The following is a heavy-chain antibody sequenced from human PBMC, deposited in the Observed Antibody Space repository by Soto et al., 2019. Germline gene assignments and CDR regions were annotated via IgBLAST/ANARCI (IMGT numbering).Heavy chain of an antibody. J-gene: IGHJ6*02. CDR2: ISYDGSNK. CDR3: AKDRTGSSWYSAYYYYGMDV. Sequence: GGSLRLSCAASGFTFSSYGMHWVRQAPGKGLEWVAVISYDGSNKYYADSVKGRFTISRDNSKNTLYLQMNSLRAEDTAVYYCAKDRTGSSWYSAYYYYGMDVWGQGTTVTVSS. CDR1: GFTFSSYG. V-gene: IGHV3-30*18. D-gene: IGHD6-13*01.